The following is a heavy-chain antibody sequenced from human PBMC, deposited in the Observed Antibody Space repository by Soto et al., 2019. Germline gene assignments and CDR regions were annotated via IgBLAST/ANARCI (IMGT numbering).Heavy chain of an antibody. CDR2: IYSIGST. CDR3: ARTLTPRYCSSTSCPGWFDP. CDR1: GVSISSGGYY. Sequence: SATLSVTGTVSGVSISSGGYYWSWIRQHPGKGLEWIGYIYSIGSTYYNPSLKSRVTISVDTSKNQFSLKLSSVTAADTAVYYCARTLTPRYCSSTSCPGWFDPWGQGTLVTVSS. J-gene: IGHJ5*02. D-gene: IGHD2-2*01. V-gene: IGHV4-31*03.